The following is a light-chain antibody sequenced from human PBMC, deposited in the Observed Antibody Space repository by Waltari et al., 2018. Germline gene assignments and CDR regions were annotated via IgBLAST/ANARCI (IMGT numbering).Light chain of an antibody. CDR2: EVS. V-gene: IGLV2-14*01. J-gene: IGLJ2*01. CDR1: SSDVGGFNY. Sequence: QSALTQPASVSGSPGQSITISCTGTSSDVGGFNYVSWYQQHPGKAPKHMIYEVSNRPSGVSNRFSGSKSGNTASLTISGLQAEDEADYYCSSYTSRSTVVFGGGTKLTVL. CDR3: SSYTSRSTVV.